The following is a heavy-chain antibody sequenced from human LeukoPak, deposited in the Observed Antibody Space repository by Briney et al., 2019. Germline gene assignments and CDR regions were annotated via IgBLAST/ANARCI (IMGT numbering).Heavy chain of an antibody. CDR3: AKVRTQGGIIPVVTDY. D-gene: IGHD4-23*01. CDR2: MRYDGSNK. Sequence: GGSLRLSCAASGFTFSSYGMHWVRQAPGKGLEWVAFMRYDGSNKYYADSVKGRFTISRDNSKNTLYLQMNSLRAEDTAVYYCAKVRTQGGIIPVVTDYWGQGTLVTVSS. V-gene: IGHV3-30*02. CDR1: GFTFSSYG. J-gene: IGHJ4*02.